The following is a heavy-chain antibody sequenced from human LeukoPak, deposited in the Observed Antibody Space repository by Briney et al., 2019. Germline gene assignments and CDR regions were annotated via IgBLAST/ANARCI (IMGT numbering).Heavy chain of an antibody. V-gene: IGHV3-48*01. Sequence: GRSLRLSCAASGFTFSSYSMNWVRQAPGEGLQWVSYIDSSSSTIYYADSVKGRFTISRDNAKNSLYLQMNSLRAEDTAVYYCAKAGRMFGVVNNFDYWGQGTLVTVSS. D-gene: IGHD3-3*01. J-gene: IGHJ4*02. CDR3: AKAGRMFGVVNNFDY. CDR2: IDSSSSTI. CDR1: GFTFSSYS.